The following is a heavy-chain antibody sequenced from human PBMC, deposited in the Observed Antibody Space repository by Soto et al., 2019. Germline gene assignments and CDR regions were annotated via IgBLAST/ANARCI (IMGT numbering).Heavy chain of an antibody. J-gene: IGHJ4*02. CDR2: IHYSGTT. CDR1: GDSITSGNYY. V-gene: IGHV4-30-4*01. Sequence: SETLSLTCTVSGDSITSGNYYWSWVRQPPGKGLEWIVNIHYSGTTNYNPSLQSRVSISVDTSKNQFSLEMTYVTAADTAVYYCARDHVRRGCDSTNCKSFDYWGQGTLVTAPQ. D-gene: IGHD2-2*01. CDR3: ARDHVRRGCDSTNCKSFDY.